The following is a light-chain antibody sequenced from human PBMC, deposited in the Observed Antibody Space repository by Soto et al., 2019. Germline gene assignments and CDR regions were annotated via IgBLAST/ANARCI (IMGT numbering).Light chain of an antibody. V-gene: IGKV3-15*01. CDR3: QQYNNWPPLT. CDR1: QSVTSK. CDR2: DAS. J-gene: IGKJ4*01. Sequence: EIVMTQSPATLSVSPGERATLSCRASQSVTSKLAWYQQKHGQAPRLLIYDASTRAAGIPGRFSGDGSGTEFTLTISSLQPEDFAVYYCQQYNNWPPLTFGGGTKVGLK.